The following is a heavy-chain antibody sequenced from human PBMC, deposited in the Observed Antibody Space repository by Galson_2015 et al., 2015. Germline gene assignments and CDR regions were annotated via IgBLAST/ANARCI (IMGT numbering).Heavy chain of an antibody. Sequence: CAISGDSVSSNSVAWNWIRQSPSRGLEWLGRTFYRSKWYHDYAVSVKSRITINPDTSRNQFSLQLNSVTPEDTAVYYCIRSDYGSWTHYWGQGTLVTVSS. CDR2: TFYRSKWYH. V-gene: IGHV6-1*01. D-gene: IGHD3-10*01. CDR1: GDSVSSNSVA. J-gene: IGHJ4*02. CDR3: IRSDYGSWTHY.